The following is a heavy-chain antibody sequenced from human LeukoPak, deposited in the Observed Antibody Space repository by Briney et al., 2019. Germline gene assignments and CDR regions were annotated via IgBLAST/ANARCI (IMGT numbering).Heavy chain of an antibody. CDR2: VYYSGST. Sequence: SETLSLTCTVSGGSITSSSYYWGWIRQPPGKGLEWIGSVYYSGSTYYNPSLKSRVTMSVDTSKNQFSLKLSSVTAADTAVYYCARGGYSSGWLNFDYWGQGTLVTVSS. V-gene: IGHV4-39*01. D-gene: IGHD6-19*01. CDR1: GGSITSSSYY. J-gene: IGHJ4*02. CDR3: ARGGYSSGWLNFDY.